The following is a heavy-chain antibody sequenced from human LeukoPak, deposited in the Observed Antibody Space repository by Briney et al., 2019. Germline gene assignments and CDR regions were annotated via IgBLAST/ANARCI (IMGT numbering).Heavy chain of an antibody. V-gene: IGHV4-4*07. D-gene: IGHD3/OR15-3a*01. CDR3: ARDGWTRSGYYYYYMDV. CDR2: IYSSGRP. Sequence: PSETLSLTCTVSGGSISSYYWSWIRQPAGKGLEWIGRIYSSGRPNYNSSLESRVTISVDKSKNQLSLKLSSVTAADTAVYYCARDGWTRSGYYYYYMDVWGKGTTVTVSS. CDR1: GGSISSYY. J-gene: IGHJ6*03.